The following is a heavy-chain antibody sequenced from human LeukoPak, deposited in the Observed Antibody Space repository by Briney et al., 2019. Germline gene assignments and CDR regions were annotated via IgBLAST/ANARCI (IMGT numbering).Heavy chain of an antibody. J-gene: IGHJ3*02. CDR2: LSTSGAAT. V-gene: IGHV3-23*01. D-gene: IGHD5-24*01. CDR1: GFTFSSFS. Sequence: GGSLRPSCAASGFTFSSFSMTWVRQAPGKGLEWVSTLSTSGAATYYADSVKGRFTISRENAKNSLYLQMNSLRAGDTAVYYCARDGRDRAFDIWGQGTMVTVSS. CDR3: ARDGRDRAFDI.